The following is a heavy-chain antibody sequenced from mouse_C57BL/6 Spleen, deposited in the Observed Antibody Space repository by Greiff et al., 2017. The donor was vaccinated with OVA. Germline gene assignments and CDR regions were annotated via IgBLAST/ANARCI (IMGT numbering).Heavy chain of an antibody. V-gene: IGHV1-72*01. Sequence: VQLQQPGAELVKPGASVKLSCKASGYTFTSYWMHWVKQRPGRGLEWIGRIDPNSGGTKYNEKFKSKATLTVDKPSSTAYMQLSSLTSEGSAVYDCARSHLGSIYWYFDVWGTGTTRTVSS. D-gene: IGHD4-1*01. J-gene: IGHJ1*03. CDR2: IDPNSGGT. CDR1: GYTFTSYW. CDR3: ARSHLGSIYWYFDV.